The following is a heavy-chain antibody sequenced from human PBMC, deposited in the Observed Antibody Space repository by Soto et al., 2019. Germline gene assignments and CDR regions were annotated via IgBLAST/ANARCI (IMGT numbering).Heavy chain of an antibody. Sequence: SETLSLTCTISGGSISSGDYYWSWIRQPPGKGMEWIGYIYNSGSTYYNPSLKSQVTISVDTSKNQFSLKLSSVTAADTAVYYCARGVGYCSGGSCPYHHIYYYYGMDVWGQGTTVTVSS. CDR1: GGSISSGDYY. J-gene: IGHJ6*02. V-gene: IGHV4-30-4*01. D-gene: IGHD2-15*01. CDR2: IYNSGST. CDR3: ARGVGYCSGGSCPYHHIYYYYGMDV.